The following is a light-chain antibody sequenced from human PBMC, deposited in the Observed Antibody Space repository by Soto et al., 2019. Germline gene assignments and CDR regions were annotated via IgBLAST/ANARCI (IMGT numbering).Light chain of an antibody. Sequence: EVVLTQSPGTLSLSPGERATLSCRASQSVSSSYLAWYQQKPGQAPRLLIYGASSRATGIPDRFSGSVSRTDFTLNIIRLEPKAFAVYYSQHNGSSLSYTFGQGTMQEIK. CDR1: QSVSSSY. V-gene: IGKV3-20*01. CDR3: QHNGSSLSYT. CDR2: GAS. J-gene: IGKJ2*01.